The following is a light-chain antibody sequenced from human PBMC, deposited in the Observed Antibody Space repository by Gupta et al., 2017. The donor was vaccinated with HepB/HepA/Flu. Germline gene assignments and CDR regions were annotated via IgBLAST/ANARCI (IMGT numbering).Light chain of an antibody. CDR1: SSDFGDFNH. CDR3: NSFTYSTTLFV. V-gene: IGLV2-14*03. CDR2: DVS. J-gene: IGLJ2*01. Sequence: ALTQPAPVSGFPGQSITISCTGTSSDFGDFNHVSWYQHHPGKAPKRLISDVSNRPSMISDRFGGSKSGTNASPTLTVLQTEDEAEDDCNSFTYSTTLFVFGGGTKVTVL.